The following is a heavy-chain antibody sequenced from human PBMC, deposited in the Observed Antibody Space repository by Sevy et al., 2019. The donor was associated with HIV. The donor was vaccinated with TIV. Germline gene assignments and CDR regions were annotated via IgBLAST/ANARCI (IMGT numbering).Heavy chain of an antibody. Sequence: GGSLRLSCTGSGFTFGDYAMSWFRQAPGMGLEWVGFIRSKDYGGATEYAASVKGRSTISRDDSKSIADLQMNSLKTEDTAVYYCTRGYYYDSSGYSDYWGQGTLVTVSS. D-gene: IGHD3-22*01. V-gene: IGHV3-49*03. CDR2: IRSKDYGGAT. CDR3: TRGYYYDSSGYSDY. CDR1: GFTFGDYA. J-gene: IGHJ4*02.